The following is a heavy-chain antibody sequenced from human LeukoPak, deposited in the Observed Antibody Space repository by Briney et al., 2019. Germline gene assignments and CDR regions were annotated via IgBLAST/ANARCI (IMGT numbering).Heavy chain of an antibody. V-gene: IGHV1-18*01. Sequence: ASVKVSCKASGYTFTSYGISWVRQAPGQGLEWMGWISAYDGNTNYAQKPQGRVTMTTDTSTSTAYMELRSLRSDDTAVYYCARATAAGTEWFDPWGQGTLVTVSS. CDR2: ISAYDGNT. J-gene: IGHJ5*02. D-gene: IGHD6-13*01. CDR1: GYTFTSYG. CDR3: ARATAAGTEWFDP.